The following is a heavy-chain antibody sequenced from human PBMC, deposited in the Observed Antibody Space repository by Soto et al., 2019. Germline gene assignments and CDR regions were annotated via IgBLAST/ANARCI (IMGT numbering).Heavy chain of an antibody. CDR1: GFTFSSYA. CDR2: MSGTGGST. V-gene: IGHV3-23*01. J-gene: IGHJ4*02. Sequence: EVQLLESGGGLVQPGRSLRLSCAASGFTFSSYAMNWVRQAPGKGLEWVSAMSGTGGSTYYADSVKGRFTLSRDNSKNTLYLQMSSLRVEDTAVFYCAKAGFSSGWSPSYFDSWGQGTLVTVSS. CDR3: AKAGFSSGWSPSYFDS. D-gene: IGHD6-19*01.